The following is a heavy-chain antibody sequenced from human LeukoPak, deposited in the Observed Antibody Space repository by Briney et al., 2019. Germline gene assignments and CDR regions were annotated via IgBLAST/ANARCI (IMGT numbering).Heavy chain of an antibody. V-gene: IGHV4-59*08. J-gene: IGHJ5*02. D-gene: IGHD1-1*01. Sequence: SETLSLTCTVFGGSISSYYWSWIRQPPGKGLEWIGYIYYSGSTNYNPSLKSRVTISVDTSKNQFSLKLSSVTAADTAVYYCASHPVQLERRSWFDPWGQGTLVTVSS. CDR3: ASHPVQLERRSWFDP. CDR2: IYYSGST. CDR1: GGSISSYY.